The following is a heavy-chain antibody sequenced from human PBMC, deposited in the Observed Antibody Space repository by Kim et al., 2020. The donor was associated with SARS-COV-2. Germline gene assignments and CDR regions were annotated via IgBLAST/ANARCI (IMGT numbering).Heavy chain of an antibody. Sequence: GGSLRLSCAASGFTFNIHNMVWVRQAPGKGLEWVSIISGNSAYIYYADFAKGRFTISRDNAKNSLYLQMYSLRDEDTAVYYCARDGGVTTGAHYGMDVWGQRTTVTVSS. D-gene: IGHD4-17*01. V-gene: IGHV3-21*01. CDR2: ISGNSAYI. CDR3: ARDGGVTTGAHYGMDV. CDR1: GFTFNIHN. J-gene: IGHJ6*02.